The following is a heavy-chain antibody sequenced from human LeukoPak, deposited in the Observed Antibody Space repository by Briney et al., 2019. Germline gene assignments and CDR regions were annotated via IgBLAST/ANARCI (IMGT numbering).Heavy chain of an antibody. V-gene: IGHV4-4*07. J-gene: IGHJ5*02. CDR3: ARVYYYDSINWFDP. D-gene: IGHD3-22*01. CDR1: GGSISSYY. Sequence: SETLSLTCTVSGGSISSYYWSWIRQPAGKGLEWIGRIYTSGSTNYNPSLKSRVTMSVDTSKNQFSLKLSSVTAADTAVYYCARVYYYDSINWFDPWGQGTLVTVSS. CDR2: IYTSGST.